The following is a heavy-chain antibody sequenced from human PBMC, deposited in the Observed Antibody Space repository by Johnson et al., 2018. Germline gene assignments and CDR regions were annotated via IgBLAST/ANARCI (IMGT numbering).Heavy chain of an antibody. D-gene: IGHD2-15*01. CDR1: GFTFSSYG. CDR2: IWYDGSNK. CDR3: ASLDIVVVVAGNQDYYMDV. V-gene: IGHV3-33*01. Sequence: QVQLQESGGGVVQPGRSLRLSCAASGFTFSSYGMHWVRQAPGKGLEWVAVIWYDGSNKYYADSVKGRFTISRDNSKNTLYLQINSLRAEDSAVYYCASLDIVVVVAGNQDYYMDVWGKGTTVTVSS. J-gene: IGHJ6*03.